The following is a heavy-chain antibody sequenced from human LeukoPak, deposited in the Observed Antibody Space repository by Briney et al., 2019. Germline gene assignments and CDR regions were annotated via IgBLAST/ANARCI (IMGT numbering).Heavy chain of an antibody. V-gene: IGHV4-59*08. CDR1: GGSISSYY. Sequence: SETLSLTCTVSGGSISSYYWSWIRQPPGEGLEWIGYIYYSGSTNYNPSLKSRVTISVDTSKNQFSLKLSSVTAADTAVYYCARHEATFDYWGQGTLVTVSS. J-gene: IGHJ4*02. CDR3: ARHEATFDY. CDR2: IYYSGST.